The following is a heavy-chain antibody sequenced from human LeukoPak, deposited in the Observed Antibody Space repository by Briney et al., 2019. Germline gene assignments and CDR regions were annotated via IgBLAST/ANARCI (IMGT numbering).Heavy chain of an antibody. CDR3: AKGISGDGFNFERGADS. D-gene: IGHD5-24*01. CDR1: GFTFNKHI. Sequence: GGSLRLSCVASGFTFNKHIMMWVRQPPGKGLEWVAAVSNGGGTYYADLTLGRFDISRDNSKNTIYLQMDRLTAEDTAVYYCAKGISGDGFNFERGADSWGQGTLLTVSS. J-gene: IGHJ4*02. CDR2: VSNGGGT. V-gene: IGHV3-23*01.